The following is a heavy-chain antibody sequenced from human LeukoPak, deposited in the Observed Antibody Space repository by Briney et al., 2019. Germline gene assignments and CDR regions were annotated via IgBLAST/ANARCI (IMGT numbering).Heavy chain of an antibody. CDR2: LTGDGNT. J-gene: IGHJ4*02. V-gene: IGHV3-23*01. Sequence: PGGSLRLSCAASGFTCTSYAMSWVRQAPGKGLESVSVLTGDGNTYYADSVKGRFTNSRDDSKNTLFLQMNSLRAEDTAVYFCAKVKWKLIGYFDYWGQGTLVTVSS. CDR1: GFTCTSYA. D-gene: IGHD4-23*01. CDR3: AKVKWKLIGYFDY.